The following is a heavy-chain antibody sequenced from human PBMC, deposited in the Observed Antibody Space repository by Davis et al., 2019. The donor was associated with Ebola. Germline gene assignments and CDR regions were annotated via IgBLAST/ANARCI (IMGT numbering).Heavy chain of an antibody. CDR1: GGSFSGYY. J-gene: IGHJ4*02. Sequence: PSETLSLTCAVYGGSFSGYYWSWIRQPPGKGLEWIGEINHSGSTNYNPSLKSRVTISVDTSKNQFSLKLSSVTAADTAVYYCARGPDSSGWSVDWGQGTLVTVSS. D-gene: IGHD6-19*01. CDR3: ARGPDSSGWSVD. V-gene: IGHV4-34*01. CDR2: INHSGST.